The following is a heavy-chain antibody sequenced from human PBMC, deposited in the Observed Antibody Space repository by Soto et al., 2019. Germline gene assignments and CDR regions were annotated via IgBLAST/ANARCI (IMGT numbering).Heavy chain of an antibody. D-gene: IGHD2-8*01. CDR2: IYHSGST. J-gene: IGHJ5*02. CDR1: GGSISSGGYS. V-gene: IGHV4-30-2*01. CDR3: ARVSVYGFDP. Sequence: PSETLSLTCAVSGGSISSGGYSWSWIRQPPGKGLEWIGYIYHSGSTYYNPSLKSRVTISVDRSKNQFSLKLSSVTAADTAVYYCARVSVYGFDPWGQGTLVTVSS.